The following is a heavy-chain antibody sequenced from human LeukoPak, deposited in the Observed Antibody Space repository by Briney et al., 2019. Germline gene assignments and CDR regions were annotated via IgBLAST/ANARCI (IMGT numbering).Heavy chain of an antibody. CDR2: INPSGGST. Sequence: GASVKVSCKASGYTFTSYYMHWVRQAPGQGLEWMGIINPSGGSTSYAQKFQGRVTMTRDTSTSTVYMELSSLRSEDTAVYYCARDQKGYSSSWYSDWFDPWGQGTLVTVSS. V-gene: IGHV1-46*01. CDR1: GYTFTSYY. D-gene: IGHD6-13*01. J-gene: IGHJ5*02. CDR3: ARDQKGYSSSWYSDWFDP.